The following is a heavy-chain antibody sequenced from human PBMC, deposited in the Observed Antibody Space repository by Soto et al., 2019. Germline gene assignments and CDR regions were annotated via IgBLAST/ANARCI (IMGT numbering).Heavy chain of an antibody. CDR3: ARDEYCSSTSCYLDHYGMDV. CDR2: IYYSGST. V-gene: IGHV4-31*03. CDR1: GGSISSGGYY. D-gene: IGHD2-2*01. J-gene: IGHJ6*02. Sequence: SETLSLTCTVSGGSISSGGYYWSWTRQHPGKGLEWIGYIYYSGSTYYNPSLKSRVTISVDTSKNQFSLKLSSVTAADTAVYYCARDEYCSSTSCYLDHYGMDVWGQGTTVTVSS.